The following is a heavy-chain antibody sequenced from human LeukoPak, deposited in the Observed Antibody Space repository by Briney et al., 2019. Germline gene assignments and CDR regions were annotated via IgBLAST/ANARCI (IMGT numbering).Heavy chain of an antibody. Sequence: GALVKVSCKASGYTFTGYYMHWVRQAPGQGLEWMGWINPNSGGTNYAQKFQGRVTMTRDTSISTAYMELSRLRSDDTAVYYCARGRRFLEWLLYVYWGQGTLVTVSS. J-gene: IGHJ4*02. CDR3: ARGRRFLEWLLYVY. D-gene: IGHD3-3*01. V-gene: IGHV1-2*02. CDR1: GYTFTGYY. CDR2: INPNSGGT.